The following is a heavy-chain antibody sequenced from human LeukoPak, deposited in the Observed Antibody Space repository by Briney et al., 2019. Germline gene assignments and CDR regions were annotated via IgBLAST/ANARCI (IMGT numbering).Heavy chain of an antibody. Sequence: SETLSLTCTVSGYSISSGYYWGWIRQPPGKGLEWIGSIYHSGSTYYNPSLKSRVTISVDTSKNQFSLKLSSVTAADTAVYYCASFYDILTGYNYWGQGTLVTVSS. J-gene: IGHJ4*02. D-gene: IGHD3-9*01. CDR3: ASFYDILTGYNY. V-gene: IGHV4-38-2*02. CDR2: IYHSGST. CDR1: GYSISSGYY.